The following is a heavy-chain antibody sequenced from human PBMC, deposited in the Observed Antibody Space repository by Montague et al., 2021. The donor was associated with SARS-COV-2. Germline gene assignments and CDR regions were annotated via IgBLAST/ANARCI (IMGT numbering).Heavy chain of an antibody. V-gene: IGHV4-59*01. J-gene: IGHJ4*02. CDR2: INYSGST. CDR1: GGSISGYY. CDR3: SRAPIYRSSWYAYFDY. D-gene: IGHD6-13*01. Sequence: SETLSLTCTVSGGSISGYYWSWIRQPPGKGLEWIGYINYSGSTHYNPSLQSRVTLSEDTSTNQFSLRLTSVAAADTATYFCSRAPIYRSSWYAYFDYWGQGTLVTVSS.